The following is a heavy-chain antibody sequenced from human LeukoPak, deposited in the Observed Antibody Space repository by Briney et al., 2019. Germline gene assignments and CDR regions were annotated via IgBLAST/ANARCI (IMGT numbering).Heavy chain of an antibody. V-gene: IGHV1-46*01. CDR2: INPSGGST. D-gene: IGHD3-22*01. J-gene: IGHJ3*02. CDR3: ARGGGCYDSSDYYRAFDI. Sequence: ASVKVSCKASGYTFTGYYMHWVRQAPGQGLEWMGIINPSGGSTSYAQKFQGRVTMTRDTSTSTVYMELSSLRSEDTAVYYCARGGGCYDSSDYYRAFDIWGQGTMVTVSS. CDR1: GYTFTGYY.